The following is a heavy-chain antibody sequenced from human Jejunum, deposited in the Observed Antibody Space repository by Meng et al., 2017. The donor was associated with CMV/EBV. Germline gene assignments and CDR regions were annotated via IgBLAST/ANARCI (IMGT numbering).Heavy chain of an antibody. CDR3: LTYTSSSHSFGP. V-gene: IGHV1-2*02. CDR1: GEPPTADF. CDR2: INSHSGAT. D-gene: IGHD6-6*01. Sequence: AAGEPPTADFMFWVRQAPGQGLEWMGWINSHSGATQYAQKFQGRVTMTRDTSISTVYMDLSSLRSDDTADYYCLTYTSSSHSFGPWGQGTLVTVSS. J-gene: IGHJ5*02.